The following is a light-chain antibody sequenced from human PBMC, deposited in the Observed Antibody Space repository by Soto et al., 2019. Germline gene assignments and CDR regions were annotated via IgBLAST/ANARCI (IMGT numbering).Light chain of an antibody. J-gene: IGLJ2*01. Sequence: QSALTQPASVSGSLGQSITISCTGTSSDVGGYNYVSWYQQHPGKDPKVVIFEVTNRPSGVSSRFSGPKSGNTASLTVSGLQAEDEGDYYCSSYTSSSTVLFGGGTKLTVL. V-gene: IGLV2-14*01. CDR3: SSYTSSSTVL. CDR2: EVT. CDR1: SSDVGGYNY.